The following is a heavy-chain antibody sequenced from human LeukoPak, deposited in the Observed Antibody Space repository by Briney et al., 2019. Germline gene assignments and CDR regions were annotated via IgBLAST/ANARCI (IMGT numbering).Heavy chain of an antibody. CDR1: GFTFSSYA. J-gene: IGHJ5*02. V-gene: IGHV3-23*01. CDR2: ISGSGGST. Sequence: GGSLRLSCAASGFTFSSYAMSWVRQAPGKGLEWVSAISGSGGSTYYADSVKGRFTISRDNAKNSLYLQMNSLRAEDTALYYCARLGGGTTVTTWGQGTLVTVSS. CDR3: ARLGGGTTVTT. D-gene: IGHD4-17*01.